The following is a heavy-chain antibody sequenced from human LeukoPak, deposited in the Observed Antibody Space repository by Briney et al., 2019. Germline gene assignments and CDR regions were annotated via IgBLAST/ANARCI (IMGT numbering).Heavy chain of an antibody. CDR3: ARESYGDYYIDY. J-gene: IGHJ4*02. CDR1: GFTFSDYG. D-gene: IGHD4-17*01. Sequence: GGSLRLSCTASGFTFSDYGMHWVRQPPGKGLEWVAIIWYDGSNKKYEDSVKGRFTISRDQSKNTLYLQMNSLRAEDTALYYCARESYGDYYIDYWGQGTLVTVSS. V-gene: IGHV3-30*02. CDR2: IWYDGSNK.